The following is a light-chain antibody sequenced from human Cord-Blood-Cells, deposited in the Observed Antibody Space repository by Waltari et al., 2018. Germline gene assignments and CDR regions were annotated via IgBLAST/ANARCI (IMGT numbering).Light chain of an antibody. CDR1: QSVSSY. V-gene: IGKV3-11*01. CDR3: QQRSNWGFT. J-gene: IGKJ3*01. Sequence: EIVLTQSPATLSLSPGERATLSCRASQSVSSYLAWYQQKPGQAPRLLIYDASHRATGIPARFSGSGSGTDFTLTISSLEPEDFAVYYCQQRSNWGFTFGPGTKVDIK. CDR2: DAS.